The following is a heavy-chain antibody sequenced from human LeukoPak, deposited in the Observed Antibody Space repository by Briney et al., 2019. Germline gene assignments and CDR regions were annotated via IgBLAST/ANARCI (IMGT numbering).Heavy chain of an antibody. D-gene: IGHD3-9*01. V-gene: IGHV4-38-2*01. Sequence: SETLSLTCAVSGYSISSGYYWGWIRQPPGKGLEWIGSIYHSGSTYYNPSLKSRVTISVDTSKNQFSLKLSSVTAADTAVYYRARQTTDYDILTGYRYAPYFDYWGQGTLVTVSS. J-gene: IGHJ4*02. CDR1: GYSISSGYY. CDR3: ARQTTDYDILTGYRYAPYFDY. CDR2: IYHSGST.